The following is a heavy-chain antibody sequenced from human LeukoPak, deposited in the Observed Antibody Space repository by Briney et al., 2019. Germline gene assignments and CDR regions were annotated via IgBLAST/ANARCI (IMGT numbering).Heavy chain of an antibody. CDR3: ASLQAARPPVDFDY. CDR1: GGSFSGYY. Sequence: SETLSLTCAVYGGSFSGYYWSWIRQPPGKGLEWIGEINHSGSTNYNPSLKSRVTISVDTSKNQFSLKLSSVTAADTAVYYCASLQAARPPVDFDYWGQGTLVTVSS. D-gene: IGHD6-6*01. V-gene: IGHV4-34*01. CDR2: INHSGST. J-gene: IGHJ4*02.